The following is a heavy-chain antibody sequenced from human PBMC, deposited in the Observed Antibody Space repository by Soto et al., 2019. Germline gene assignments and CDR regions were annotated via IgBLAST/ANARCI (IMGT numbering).Heavy chain of an antibody. D-gene: IGHD3-16*02. CDR1: GFTFRSHA. V-gene: IGHV3-23*01. CDR2: ISGSGGNT. Sequence: GGSIRHSSTASGFTFRSHAMSWVRQAPGKGLEWVSAISGSGGNTYYADSVKGRFTISRDNSKNTLYLQMNSLRAEDTAVYYCARGPYDYVWGSNPPHFDYWGQGTLVTVPQ. CDR3: ARGPYDYVWGSNPPHFDY. J-gene: IGHJ4*02.